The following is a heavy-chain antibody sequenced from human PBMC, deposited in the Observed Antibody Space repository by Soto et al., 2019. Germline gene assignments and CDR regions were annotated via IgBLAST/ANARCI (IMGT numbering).Heavy chain of an antibody. CDR3: AISQDRGGRTTFIY. J-gene: IGHJ4*02. V-gene: IGHV3-9*01. Sequence: GGSLRPSCAVSGFTFDDNAMHWVRQAPEKGLEWVSGINWKSDIGYADSVKGRFTISRDNAENSLYLQMNSLRAEVTALYYCAISQDRGGRTTFIYWGQGTQVTVSS. CDR2: INWKSDI. CDR1: GFTFDDNA. D-gene: IGHD3-16*01.